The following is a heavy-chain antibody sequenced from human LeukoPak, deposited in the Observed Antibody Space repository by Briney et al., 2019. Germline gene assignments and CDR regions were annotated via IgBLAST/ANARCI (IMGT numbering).Heavy chain of an antibody. CDR1: GFTFDGYA. V-gene: IGHV3-43*02. D-gene: IGHD3-3*01. Sequence: GGSLRLSCGASGFTFDGYAMHWVRQAPGKGLEWVSLISGDGDTTYYADSVKGRFTTSRDNSKNSLYLQMNSLRSEDTALYYCAKFDYYDPFDYWGQGTLVTVPS. CDR3: AKFDYYDPFDY. J-gene: IGHJ4*02. CDR2: ISGDGDTT.